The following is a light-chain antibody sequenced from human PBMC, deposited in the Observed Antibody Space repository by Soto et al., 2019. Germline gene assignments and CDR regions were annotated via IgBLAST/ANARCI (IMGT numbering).Light chain of an antibody. J-gene: IGKJ4*01. Sequence: EIVLTQSPGTLSLSPGERATLSCRASQSVSSSYLAWYQQKPGQAPRLLIYGASSRATGIPDRFSGSGSGTDFTLTISRLEPEDFAVDYCQQYGNSPLTFGGWTKVEIK. CDR3: QQYGNSPLT. V-gene: IGKV3-20*01. CDR1: QSVSSSY. CDR2: GAS.